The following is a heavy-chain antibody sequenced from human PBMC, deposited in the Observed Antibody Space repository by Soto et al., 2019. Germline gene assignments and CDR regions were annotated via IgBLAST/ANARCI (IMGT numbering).Heavy chain of an antibody. Sequence: QVQLVESGGGVVQPGRSLRLSCAASGFTFSSYGMNWVRQAPGKGLEWVEIIWYDGSNKYYADSVKGRFTISRDNSKNTLYLQMNSLRAEDTAVYYCARDHHDSSGYYSYYFDYWGQGTLVTVSS. D-gene: IGHD3-22*01. CDR2: IWYDGSNK. CDR3: ARDHHDSSGYYSYYFDY. V-gene: IGHV3-33*01. CDR1: GFTFSSYG. J-gene: IGHJ4*02.